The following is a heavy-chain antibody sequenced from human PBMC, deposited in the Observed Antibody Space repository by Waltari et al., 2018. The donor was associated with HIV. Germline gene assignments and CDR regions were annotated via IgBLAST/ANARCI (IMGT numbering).Heavy chain of an antibody. CDR1: GFTDSSNY. V-gene: IGHV3-53*01. Sequence: AQLVDSGGGLIPTGGSLSLSCAASGFTDSSNYMSWVRQAPGKGLECVSVIYTAGRTSYADSVKGRFTISRDTSNNTLHLQMNSLRAEDTAIYYCAKSYGDYFDYWGQGTLVTVSS. J-gene: IGHJ4*02. D-gene: IGHD4-17*01. CDR3: AKSYGDYFDY. CDR2: IYTAGRT.